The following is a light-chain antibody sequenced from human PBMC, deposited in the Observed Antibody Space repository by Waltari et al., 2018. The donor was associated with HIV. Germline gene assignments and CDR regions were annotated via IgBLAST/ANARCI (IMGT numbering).Light chain of an antibody. V-gene: IGLV1-44*01. CDR2: SHN. CDR3: AAWDDSLNEVL. J-gene: IGLJ2*01. Sequence: VLSQAPPASGALRLGGTTARPRRIFTLGSIPINHYQQLPGKAPKLLIYSHNQRPPGIPDRFYGSKSGTSASLAISGLQSEDEADYYCAAWDDSLNEVLFGGGTKLTVL. CDR1: IFTLGSIP.